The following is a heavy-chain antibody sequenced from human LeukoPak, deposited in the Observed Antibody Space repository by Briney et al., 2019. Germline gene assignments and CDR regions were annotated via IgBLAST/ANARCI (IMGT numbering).Heavy chain of an antibody. J-gene: IGHJ6*03. Sequence: ASVKVSCKASGYTLTSYGISWVRQAPGQGLEWMGWISAYNGNTNYAQKLQGRVTMTTDTSTSTAYMELRSLRSDDTAVYYCAKTSTVTTYYYMDVWGKGTTVTVSS. V-gene: IGHV1-18*01. CDR3: AKTSTVTTYYYMDV. CDR2: ISAYNGNT. CDR1: GYTLTSYG. D-gene: IGHD4-17*01.